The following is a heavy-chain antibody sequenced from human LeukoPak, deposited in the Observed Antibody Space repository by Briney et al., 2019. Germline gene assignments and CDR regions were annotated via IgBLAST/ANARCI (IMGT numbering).Heavy chain of an antibody. CDR3: ARPPYSSGSFDL. Sequence: GGSLRLSCAASGFTFSSYWMHWVRQAPGKGLVWVSRIDSDGSSTTYADSVKGRFSISRDNAKNTLCLQMNSLRAEDTAVYYCARPPYSSGSFDLWGRGTLVTVSS. V-gene: IGHV3-74*01. D-gene: IGHD6-19*01. CDR1: GFTFSSYW. J-gene: IGHJ2*01. CDR2: IDSDGSST.